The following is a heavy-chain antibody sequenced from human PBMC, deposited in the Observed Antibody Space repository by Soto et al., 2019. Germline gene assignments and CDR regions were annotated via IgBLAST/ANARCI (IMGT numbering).Heavy chain of an antibody. V-gene: IGHV3-9*01. J-gene: IGHJ4*02. CDR3: AKDHYYDSSGYYSFDY. CDR2: ISWNSGSI. D-gene: IGHD3-22*01. Sequence: EVQLVESGGGLVQPGRSLRLSCAASGFTFDDYAMHWVRQAPGKGLEWVSGISWNSGSIGYADSVKGRFTISRDNAKNSLYLQMNSLRAEDTALYYCAKDHYYDSSGYYSFDYWGQGTLVTVSS. CDR1: GFTFDDYA.